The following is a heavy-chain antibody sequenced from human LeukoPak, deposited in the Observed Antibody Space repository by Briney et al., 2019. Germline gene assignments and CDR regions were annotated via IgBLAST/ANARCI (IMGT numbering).Heavy chain of an antibody. CDR2: IYYSGST. CDR3: ARVGSSGWYFRWFDP. Sequence: SETLSLTCTVSGYSISSGYYWGWIRQPPGKGLEWIGYIYYSGSTNYNPSLKSRVTISVDTSKNQFSLKLSSVTAADTAVYYCARVGSSGWYFRWFDPWGQGTLVTVSS. J-gene: IGHJ5*02. CDR1: GYSISSGYY. D-gene: IGHD6-19*01. V-gene: IGHV4-61*01.